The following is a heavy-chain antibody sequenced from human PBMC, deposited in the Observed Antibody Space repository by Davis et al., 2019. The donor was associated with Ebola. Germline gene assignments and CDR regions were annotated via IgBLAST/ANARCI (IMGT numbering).Heavy chain of an antibody. Sequence: GESLKISCAASGFAFSSYVMHWVRQAPGKGLVWVSRISHDGTITTYVDSVRGRFTVSRDNAQNTLYLQMNSLTAEDTAVYYCSRDVQFEFYDYWGQGTLVTVSS. V-gene: IGHV3-74*01. CDR1: GFAFSSYV. CDR3: SRDVQFEFYDY. D-gene: IGHD3-10*01. CDR2: ISHDGTIT. J-gene: IGHJ4*02.